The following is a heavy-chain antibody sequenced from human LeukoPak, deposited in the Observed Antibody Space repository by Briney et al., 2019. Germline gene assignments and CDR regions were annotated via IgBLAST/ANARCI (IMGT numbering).Heavy chain of an antibody. CDR2: IKEDGSVQ. Sequence: GVSLRLSCAASGFIISDYWMNWVRQVPGKGLEWVANIKEDGSVQDYVDSVRGRFTISRDNAKNSVYLQMNSLRVEDTAVYYCASRESSMARSHWGQGTLVTVSS. V-gene: IGHV3-7*01. CDR1: GFIISDYW. J-gene: IGHJ4*02. D-gene: IGHD3-10*01. CDR3: ASRESSMARSH.